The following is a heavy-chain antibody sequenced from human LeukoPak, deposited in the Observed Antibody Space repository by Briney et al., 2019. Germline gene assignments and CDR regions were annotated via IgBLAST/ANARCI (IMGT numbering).Heavy chain of an antibody. J-gene: IGHJ4*02. CDR3: ACDFRYLGHDF. V-gene: IGHV3-11*01. CDR2: ISNIGTTT. Sequence: GGSLRLSCTASAFTLGDWYMSWIRQAPGKGLEWISYISNIGTTTYYAESVKGRFTISRDNAKNSLYLQMNSLRAADTAVYYCACDFRYLGHDFWGQGTLVTVSS. D-gene: IGHD2-21*02. CDR1: AFTLGDWY.